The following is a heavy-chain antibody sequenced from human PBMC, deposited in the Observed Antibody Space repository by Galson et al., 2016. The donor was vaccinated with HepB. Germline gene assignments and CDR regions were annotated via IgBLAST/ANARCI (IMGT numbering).Heavy chain of an antibody. CDR3: AKDEGFYNGMDF. J-gene: IGHJ6*02. CDR2: ISDSEST. Sequence: SETLSLTCTVSGGSVSSASHCWSWVRQPTGKGLEWIGYISDSESTNYNPSLKGRGTISLDRSKNQFSLRLNSVIAADTAVYYCAKDEGFYNGMDFWGQGTTVTVSS. CDR1: GGSVSSASHC. D-gene: IGHD2-2*02. V-gene: IGHV4-61*01.